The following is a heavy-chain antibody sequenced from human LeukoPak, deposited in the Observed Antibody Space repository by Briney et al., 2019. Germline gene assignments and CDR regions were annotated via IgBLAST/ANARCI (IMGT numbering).Heavy chain of an antibody. D-gene: IGHD2-2*01. CDR3: ARRYCSSTSCYRSLDY. V-gene: IGHV1-2*02. Sequence: ASVKVSCKASGYTFTSYYMHWVRQAPGQGLEWMGWINPNSGGTNYAQKFQGRVTMTRDTSISTAYMELSRLRSDDTAVYYCARRYCSSTSCYRSLDYWGQGTLVTVSS. J-gene: IGHJ4*02. CDR1: GYTFTSYY. CDR2: INPNSGGT.